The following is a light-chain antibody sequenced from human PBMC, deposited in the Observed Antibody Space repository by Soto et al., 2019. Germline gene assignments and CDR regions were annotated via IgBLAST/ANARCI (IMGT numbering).Light chain of an antibody. Sequence: EIVLTQSPGTLSLSPGERATLSCRASQSVSSSYFAWYQQKPGQAPRPLIDGASSRATGIPDRFSGSGSGTDFTLTISRLEPEDFAVYYCQQYGSPVTFGGGTKVEIK. J-gene: IGKJ4*01. V-gene: IGKV3-20*01. CDR3: QQYGSPVT. CDR1: QSVSSSY. CDR2: GAS.